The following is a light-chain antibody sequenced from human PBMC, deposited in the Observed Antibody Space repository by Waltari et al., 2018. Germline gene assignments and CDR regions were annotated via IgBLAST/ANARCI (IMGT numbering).Light chain of an antibody. CDR3: HQYYKTPPT. J-gene: IGKJ1*01. Sequence: DIVMTQPPDSLAVSLGGRATINCNSSQSVLYSSDNKNYLAWYQQKPGQPPHLLIYWASTRESGVPDRFSGSGSGTDFTLTISNLQAEDVAVYYCHQYYKTPPTFGQGTKVEIK. CDR2: WAS. V-gene: IGKV4-1*01. CDR1: QSVLYSSDNKNY.